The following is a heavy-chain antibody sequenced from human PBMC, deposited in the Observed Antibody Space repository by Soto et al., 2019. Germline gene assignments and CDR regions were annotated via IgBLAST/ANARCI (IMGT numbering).Heavy chain of an antibody. Sequence: ASVKVSCKASGYTFTSYGISWVRQAPGQGLEWMGWISAYNGNTNYAQKLQGRVTMTTDTSTSTAYMELRSLRSDDTAVYYCARVRYCSSTSCYVLSGYYYYYMDVWGKGTTVTVSS. V-gene: IGHV1-18*01. CDR3: ARVRYCSSTSCYVLSGYYYYYMDV. J-gene: IGHJ6*03. D-gene: IGHD2-2*01. CDR2: ISAYNGNT. CDR1: GYTFTSYG.